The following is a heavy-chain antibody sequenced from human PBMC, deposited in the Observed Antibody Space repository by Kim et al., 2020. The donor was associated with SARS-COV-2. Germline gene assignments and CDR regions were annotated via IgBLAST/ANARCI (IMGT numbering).Heavy chain of an antibody. CDR3: ARDARAGGIAVAGPWDY. D-gene: IGHD6-19*01. V-gene: IGHV4-4*02. Sequence: SETLSLTCAVSGGSISSSNWWSWVRQPPGKGLGWIGEIYHSGSTNYNPSLKSRVTISVDKSKNKFSLKLSSVTAADTAVYYCARDARAGGIAVAGPWDYGGQGTLVTVSS. J-gene: IGHJ4*02. CDR1: GGSISSSNW. CDR2: IYHSGST.